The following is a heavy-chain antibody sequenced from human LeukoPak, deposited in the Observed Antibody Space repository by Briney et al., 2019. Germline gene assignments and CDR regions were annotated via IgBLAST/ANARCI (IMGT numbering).Heavy chain of an antibody. V-gene: IGHV4-4*07. CDR3: ARGVGYYDSSGYYTNWFDP. CDR1: GGSISSYY. J-gene: IGHJ5*02. Sequence: SETLSLTCTVSGGSISSYYWSWIRQPAGKGLEWIGRIYTSGSTNYNPSLKSRVTVSVDTSKNQFSLKLSSVTAADTAVYYCARGVGYYDSSGYYTNWFDPWGQGTLVTVSS. CDR2: IYTSGST. D-gene: IGHD3-22*01.